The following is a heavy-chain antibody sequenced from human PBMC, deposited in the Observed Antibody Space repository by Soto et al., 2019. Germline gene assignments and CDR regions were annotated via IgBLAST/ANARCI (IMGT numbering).Heavy chain of an antibody. J-gene: IGHJ5*02. CDR2: LYYGRSA. CDR1: GDSISSYY. V-gene: IGHV4-59*03. D-gene: IGHD3-22*01. Sequence: QVQLQESGPGLVKPSETLSLTCAVSGDSISSYYCMWIRQPPGKGLESIGYLYYGRSANYNPSLKIRVTLSVVTSTNQCSLTLSSMTAADTAVYYCALRSMAVVPESWGQGTLVTVSS. CDR3: ALRSMAVVPES.